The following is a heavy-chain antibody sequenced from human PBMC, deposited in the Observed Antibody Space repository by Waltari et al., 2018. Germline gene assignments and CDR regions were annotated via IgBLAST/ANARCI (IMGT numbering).Heavy chain of an antibody. CDR2: ISRSGSAI. D-gene: IGHD4-17*01. V-gene: IGHV3-48*01. CDR1: GFTFSRDI. J-gene: IGHJ4*02. CDR3: ARQYGDSLTH. Sequence: EVQLVESGGGLVQPGGSLSLSCAASGFTFSRDIMNWVRQAPGKGLEWLSYISRSGSAIYYADSVKGRFTISRDNAKNSLSLHMNTLRAEDTAIYYCARQYGDSLTHWGQGTLVTVSS.